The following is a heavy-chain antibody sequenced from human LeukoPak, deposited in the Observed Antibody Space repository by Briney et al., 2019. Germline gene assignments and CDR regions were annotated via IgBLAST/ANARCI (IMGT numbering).Heavy chain of an antibody. CDR3: ARGGDGYLGQYAFDI. CDR1: GFTVSSNS. CDR2: ISGSGGST. J-gene: IGHJ3*02. V-gene: IGHV3-23*01. Sequence: PGGSLRLSCTVSGFTVSSNSMSWVRQAPGKGLEWVSAISGSGGSTYYADSVKGRFTISRDNAKNTLYLQMNSLRAEDTAVYYCARGGDGYLGQYAFDIWGQGTMVTVSS. D-gene: IGHD5-24*01.